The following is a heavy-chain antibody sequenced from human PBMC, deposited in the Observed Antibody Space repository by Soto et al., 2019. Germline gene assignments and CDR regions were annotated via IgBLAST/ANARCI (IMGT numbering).Heavy chain of an antibody. D-gene: IGHD2-2*01. Sequence: GGSLRLSCAASGFTFSSYSMNWVRQAPGKGLEWVSSIFISSSYIYYADSVKGRFTISRDNAKNSLYLQMNSLRAEDTAVYYCASAPAPRKYYYYYGMDVWGQGPTVTVSS. CDR3: ASAPAPRKYYYYYGMDV. CDR1: GFTFSSYS. J-gene: IGHJ6*02. V-gene: IGHV3-21*01. CDR2: IFISSSYI.